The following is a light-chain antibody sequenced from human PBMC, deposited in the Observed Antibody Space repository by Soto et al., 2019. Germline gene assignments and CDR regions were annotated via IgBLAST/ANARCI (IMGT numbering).Light chain of an antibody. CDR1: ESVSDNY. J-gene: IGKJ4*01. V-gene: IGKV3-20*01. Sequence: EIVLTQSPGTLSLSPGERATLSCRASESVSDNYLAWYQQRSGQAPRLVIYGASSRASAVPDRFSGSGSGADFTLTISRLEPEEFAVYYCQQYGSSPLTIGGGTKVDIK. CDR2: GAS. CDR3: QQYGSSPLT.